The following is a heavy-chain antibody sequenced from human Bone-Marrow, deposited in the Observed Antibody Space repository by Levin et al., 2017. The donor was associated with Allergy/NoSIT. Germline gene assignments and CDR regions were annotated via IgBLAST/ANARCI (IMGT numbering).Heavy chain of an antibody. Sequence: SETLSLTCTVSGGSISSSSYYWGWIRQPPGTGLEWIGSIYYSGSTYYNPSLKSRVTISVDTSKNQFSLKLSSVTAADTAVYYCARRTTIAAGYFDYWGQGTLVTVSS. CDR2: IYYSGST. CDR1: GGSISSSSYY. V-gene: IGHV4-39*01. CDR3: ARRTTIAAGYFDY. D-gene: IGHD6-6*01. J-gene: IGHJ4*02.